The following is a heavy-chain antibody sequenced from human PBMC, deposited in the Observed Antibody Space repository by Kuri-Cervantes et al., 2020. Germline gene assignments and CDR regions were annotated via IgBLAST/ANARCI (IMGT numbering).Heavy chain of an antibody. CDR2: ISAYNGNT. D-gene: IGHD3-3*01. CDR3: ARGSGRASDFGVVIPLDY. CDR1: GYTFTSYG. V-gene: IGHV1-18*01. Sequence: ASVKVSCRASGYTFTSYGISWVRRAPGQGLEWMGWISAYNGNTNYAQKLQGRVTMTTDTSTSTAYMELRSLRSDDTAVYYCARGSGRASDFGVVIPLDYWGQGTLVTVSS. J-gene: IGHJ4*02.